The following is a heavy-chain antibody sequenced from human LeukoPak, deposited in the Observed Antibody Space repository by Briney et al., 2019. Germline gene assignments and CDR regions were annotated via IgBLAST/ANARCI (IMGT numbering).Heavy chain of an antibody. CDR1: RYTFTSYG. D-gene: IGHD2-2*01. CDR3: VRRTSGWSFDL. V-gene: IGHV1-18*01. CDR2: ISASNGKT. Sequence: ASVNVSYKPSRYTFTSYGISWVRQAPGQGLEWMGRISASNGKTNHAQNLQGRVTMTTDTYTSTAYIELRSLRSDDTAVYYCVRRTSGWSFDLWGRGTLLTVSP. J-gene: IGHJ2*01.